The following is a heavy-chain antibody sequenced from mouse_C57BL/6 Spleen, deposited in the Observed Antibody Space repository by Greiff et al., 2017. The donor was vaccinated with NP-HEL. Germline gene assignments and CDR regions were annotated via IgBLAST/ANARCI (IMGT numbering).Heavy chain of an antibody. D-gene: IGHD2-3*01. J-gene: IGHJ4*01. CDR2: IYPRSGNT. CDR1: GYTFTSYG. Sequence: VQLQESGAELARPGASVKLSCKASGYTFTSYGISWVKQRTGQGLEWIGEIYPRSGNTYYNEKFKGKATLTADKSSSTAYMELRSLTSEDSAVYFCARRGYDGYYVDYAMDYWGQGTSVTVSS. CDR3: ARRGYDGYYVDYAMDY. V-gene: IGHV1-81*01.